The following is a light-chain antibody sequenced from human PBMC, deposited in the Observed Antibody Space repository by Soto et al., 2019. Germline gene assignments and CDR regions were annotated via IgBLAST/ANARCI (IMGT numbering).Light chain of an antibody. Sequence: IHMTLSPSSLSASVGYRVTITCRASQSIANYLNWYQQKNGKAPKLLIYTASTLQSGVPSRFSGSGFGTDFNLTISSLQTEDFATYYCIQDYNYPLTFGGGTKVDI. CDR3: IQDYNYPLT. J-gene: IGKJ4*01. CDR1: QSIANY. V-gene: IGKV1-6*01. CDR2: TAS.